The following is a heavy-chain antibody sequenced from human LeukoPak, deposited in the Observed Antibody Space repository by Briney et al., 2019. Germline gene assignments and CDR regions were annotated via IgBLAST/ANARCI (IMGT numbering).Heavy chain of an antibody. D-gene: IGHD2-2*01. Sequence: PSETLSLTCTVSGGSIGSSSYYWGWIRQPPGRGLEWIGSIYYSGSTYYNPSLKSRVTISVDTSKNQFSLKLSSVTAADTAVYYCARGKYQLLRAYYYYYMDVWGKGTTVTVSS. CDR2: IYYSGST. CDR1: GGSIGSSSYY. J-gene: IGHJ6*03. CDR3: ARGKYQLLRAYYYYYMDV. V-gene: IGHV4-39*01.